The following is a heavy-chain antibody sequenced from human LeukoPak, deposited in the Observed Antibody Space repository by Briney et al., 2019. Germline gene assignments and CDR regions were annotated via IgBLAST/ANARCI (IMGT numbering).Heavy chain of an antibody. CDR3: ARRGFGEMAEPPPFDY. Sequence: ASVKVSCKASGYTLTSYGISWVRQAPGQGLEWMGWISAYNGNTNYAQKLQGRVTMTTDTSTSTAYMELRSLRSDDTAVYYCARRGFGEMAEPPPFDYWGQGTLVTVSS. CDR1: GYTLTSYG. D-gene: IGHD5-24*01. CDR2: ISAYNGNT. V-gene: IGHV1-18*01. J-gene: IGHJ4*02.